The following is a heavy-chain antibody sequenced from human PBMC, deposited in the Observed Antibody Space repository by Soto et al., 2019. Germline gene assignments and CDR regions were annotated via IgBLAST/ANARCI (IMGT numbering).Heavy chain of an antibody. CDR3: ARQEAVPGTPFDS. V-gene: IGHV4-59*01. CDR2: IYFSGST. CDR1: GGSINGYY. J-gene: IGHJ4*02. Sequence: QVHLQESGPGLVKPSETLSLTCTVSGGSINGYYWNWIRQTPGKGLEWLGYIYFSGSTQYNPSLKTRLTILLDTSKRHFSLKLSSVTVADSAVYYCARQEAVPGTPFDSWGQGTLVAVSS. D-gene: IGHD6-19*01.